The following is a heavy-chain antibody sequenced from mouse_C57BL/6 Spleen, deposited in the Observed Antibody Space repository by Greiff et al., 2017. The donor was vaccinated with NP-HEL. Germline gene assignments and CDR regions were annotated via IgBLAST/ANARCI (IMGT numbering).Heavy chain of an antibody. Sequence: EVHLVESGGGLVQPGGSLKLSCAASGFTFSDYYMYWVRQTPEKRLEWVAYISNGGGSTYYPDTVKGRFTISRDNAKNTLYLQMSRLKSEDTAMYYCARPDKRGFFDYWGQGTTLTVSS. CDR2: ISNGGGST. CDR3: ARPDKRGFFDY. V-gene: IGHV5-12*01. J-gene: IGHJ2*01. CDR1: GFTFSDYY.